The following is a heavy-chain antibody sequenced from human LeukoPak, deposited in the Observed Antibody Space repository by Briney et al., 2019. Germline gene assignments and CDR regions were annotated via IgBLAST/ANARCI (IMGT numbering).Heavy chain of an antibody. J-gene: IGHJ4*02. Sequence: SVKVSCKASGGTFSSYAISWVRQAPGQGLEWMGGIIPIFGTANYAQKFQGRVTITADESTSTAYMERSSLRSEDTAVYYCARAYCSSTRCYVGALWGQGTLVTVSS. D-gene: IGHD2-2*01. CDR1: GGTFSSYA. CDR3: ARAYCSSTRCYVGAL. CDR2: IIPIFGTA. V-gene: IGHV1-69*13.